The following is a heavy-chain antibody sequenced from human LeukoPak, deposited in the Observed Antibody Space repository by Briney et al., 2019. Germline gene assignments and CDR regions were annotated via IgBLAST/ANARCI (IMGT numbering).Heavy chain of an antibody. CDR1: GGSISSSNW. CDR3: ARARYYYDSSGYYQNDY. Sequence: SETLPLTCAVSGGSISSSNWWSWVRQPPGKGLEWIGEIYHSGSTNYNPSLKSRVTISVDKSKNQFSLKLSSVTAADTAVYYCARARYYYDSSGYYQNDYWGQGTLVTVSS. V-gene: IGHV4-4*02. CDR2: IYHSGST. J-gene: IGHJ4*02. D-gene: IGHD3-22*01.